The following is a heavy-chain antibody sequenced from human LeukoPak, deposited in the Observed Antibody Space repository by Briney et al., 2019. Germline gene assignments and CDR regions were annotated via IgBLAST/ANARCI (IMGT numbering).Heavy chain of an antibody. CDR2: IKSKTDGGTT. CDR1: GFTFSNAW. CDR3: TTDPPIYGAPPFDY. D-gene: IGHD4-17*01. Sequence: GGSLRLSCAASGFTFSNAWMSWVPQAPGKGLEWVGRIKSKTDGGTTDYAAPVNGRFTISRDDSKNTLYLQMNSLKTEDTAVYYCTTDPPIYGAPPFDYWGQGTLVTVSS. V-gene: IGHV3-15*01. J-gene: IGHJ4*02.